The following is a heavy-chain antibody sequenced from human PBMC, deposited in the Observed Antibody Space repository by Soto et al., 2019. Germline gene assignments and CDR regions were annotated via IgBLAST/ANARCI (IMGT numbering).Heavy chain of an antibody. CDR1: GGSITSAGYY. V-gene: IGHV4-31*03. Sequence: SSETLSLTCTVSGGSITSAGYYWTWIRQHPGKGLEWIGYIYYSGSTYYNPSLKSRLSISVDTSKNQFSLRLSSVTAADTAVYYCARGPYSGNAIDYWGRGTLVTVSS. CDR2: IYYSGST. J-gene: IGHJ4*02. D-gene: IGHD4-4*01. CDR3: ARGPYSGNAIDY.